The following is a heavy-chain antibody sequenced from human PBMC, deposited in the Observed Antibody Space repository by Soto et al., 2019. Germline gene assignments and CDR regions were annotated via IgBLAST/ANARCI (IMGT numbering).Heavy chain of an antibody. CDR1: GYTFTSYA. D-gene: IGHD2-15*01. J-gene: IGHJ3*02. CDR2: INAGNGNT. Sequence: GASVKVSCKASGYTFTSYAMHWVRQAPGQRLEWMGWINAGNGNTKYSQKFQGRVTITRDTSASTAYMELSSLGSEDTAVYYCARLEGGAGDAFDIWGQGTMVTVSS. V-gene: IGHV1-3*01. CDR3: ARLEGGAGDAFDI.